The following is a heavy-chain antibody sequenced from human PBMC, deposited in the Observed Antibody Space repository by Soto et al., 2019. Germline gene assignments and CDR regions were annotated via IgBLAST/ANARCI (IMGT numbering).Heavy chain of an antibody. CDR3: ARVKGIAAAGLMGYYYYGMDV. V-gene: IGHV4-4*02. J-gene: IGHJ6*02. D-gene: IGHD6-13*01. Sequence: PSETLSLTCAVSGGSISSSNWWSWVRQPPGKGLEWIWEIYHSGSTNYNPSLKSRVTISVDKSKNQFSLKLSSVTAADTAVYYCARVKGIAAAGLMGYYYYGMDVWGQGTKVTVSS. CDR2: IYHSGST. CDR1: GGSISSSNW.